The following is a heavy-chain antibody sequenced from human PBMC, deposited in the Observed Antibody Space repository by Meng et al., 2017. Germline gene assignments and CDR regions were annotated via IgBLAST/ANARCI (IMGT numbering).Heavy chain of an antibody. CDR1: GFTFSSYS. CDR2: ISSSSSYI. V-gene: IGHV3-21*01. Sequence: GESLKISCAASGFTFSSYSMNWVRQAPGKGLEWVSSISSSSSYIYYADSVKGRFTISRDNAKNSLYLQTNSLRAEDTAVYYCARDRDYYDSSSDYWGQGTLVTVSS. D-gene: IGHD3-22*01. CDR3: ARDRDYYDSSSDY. J-gene: IGHJ4*02.